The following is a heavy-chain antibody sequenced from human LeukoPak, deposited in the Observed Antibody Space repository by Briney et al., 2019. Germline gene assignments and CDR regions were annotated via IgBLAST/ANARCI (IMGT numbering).Heavy chain of an antibody. J-gene: IGHJ4*02. CDR1: GFTFSDYG. D-gene: IGHD3-10*01. Sequence: GGSLRLSCAASGFTFSDYGMIWGRQAPGKGLEWVSGIIGSGGTTYYADSVKGRFTISRDNSRDTLYLQLNSLRAEDTALYYCAKTSGAFGAYPFDYWGQGTLVTVSS. V-gene: IGHV3-23*01. CDR3: AKTSGAFGAYPFDY. CDR2: IIGSGGTT.